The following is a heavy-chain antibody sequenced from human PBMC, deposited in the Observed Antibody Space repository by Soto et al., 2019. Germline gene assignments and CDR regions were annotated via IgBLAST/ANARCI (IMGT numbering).Heavy chain of an antibody. D-gene: IGHD3-9*01. CDR1: GGSISSGGYY. V-gene: IGHV4-31*03. CDR3: AKGAGLRYSDRLKDYYFDY. CDR2: IYYSGST. J-gene: IGHJ4*02. Sequence: PSETLSLTCTVSGGSISSGGYYWSWIRQHPGKGLEWIGYIYYSGSTYYNPSLKSRVTVSVDTSKNQFSLKLSSVTAADTAVYYCAKGAGLRYSDRLKDYYFDYWGQGTLVIVSS.